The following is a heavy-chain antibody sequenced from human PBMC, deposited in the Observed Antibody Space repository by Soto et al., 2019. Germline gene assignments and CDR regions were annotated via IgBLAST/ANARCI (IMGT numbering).Heavy chain of an antibody. CDR1: GGTFSSYT. V-gene: IGHV1-69*02. D-gene: IGHD6-13*01. CDR2: IIPILGIA. CDR3: ARGEWYSSSWYGDYYYGMDV. J-gene: IGHJ6*02. Sequence: SVKVSCKASGGTFSSYTISWVRQAPGQGLEWMGRIIPILGIANYAQKFQGRVTITADKSTSTAYMELSSLRSEDTAVYYCARGEWYSSSWYGDYYYGMDVWGQGTTVTVSS.